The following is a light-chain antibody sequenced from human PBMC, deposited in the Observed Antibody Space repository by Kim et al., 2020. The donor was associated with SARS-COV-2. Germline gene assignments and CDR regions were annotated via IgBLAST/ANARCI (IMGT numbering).Light chain of an antibody. J-gene: IGKJ1*01. Sequence: DIQMTQSPSTLSASVGDRVTITCRASQSISTLLAWYQQKPGKAPNLLIYDASSLESGVPSRFSGIGSGTEFTLTISSLQPDDFATYYCQQNYNYAWTFGQRTKVDIK. V-gene: IGKV1-5*03. CDR1: QSISTL. CDR2: DAS. CDR3: QQNYNYAWT.